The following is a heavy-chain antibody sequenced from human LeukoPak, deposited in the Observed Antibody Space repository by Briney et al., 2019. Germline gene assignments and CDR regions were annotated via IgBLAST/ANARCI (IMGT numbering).Heavy chain of an antibody. D-gene: IGHD3-10*01. CDR1: GGSFSGYY. J-gene: IGHJ4*02. Sequence: SETLSLTCAVYGGSFSGYYWSWIRQPPGKGLEGIGEINHIVSTNYNPSLKSRVTISIYTSKNQLCLKLSSVTAADKDVYYCARETSTYGSGGGYFDYWGQGTLVTVSS. CDR2: INHIVST. CDR3: ARETSTYGSGGGYFDY. V-gene: IGHV4-34*01.